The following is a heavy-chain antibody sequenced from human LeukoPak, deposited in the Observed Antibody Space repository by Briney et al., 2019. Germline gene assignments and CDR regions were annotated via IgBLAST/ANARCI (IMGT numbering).Heavy chain of an antibody. CDR1: GFTFSSYG. D-gene: IGHD3-22*01. V-gene: IGHV3-33*01. CDR2: IWYDGSNK. J-gene: IGHJ5*02. CDR3: ASSHDSSGYFSLRDNWFDP. Sequence: GGSLRLSCAAPGFTFSSYGMHWVRQAPGKGLEWVAVIWYDGSNKYYADSVKGRFTISRDNSKNTLYLQMNSLRAEDTAVYYCASSHDSSGYFSLRDNWFDPWGQGTLVTVSS.